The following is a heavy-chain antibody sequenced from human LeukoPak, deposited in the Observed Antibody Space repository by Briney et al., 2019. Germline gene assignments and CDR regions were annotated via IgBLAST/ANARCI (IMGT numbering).Heavy chain of an antibody. CDR2: IYHSGST. CDR3: ARSMTTVVRGGVHYFDY. Sequence: SETLSLTCTVSGYSISSGYYWGWIRQPPGKGLEWIGSIYHSGSTYYNPSLKSRVTISVDTSKNQFSLKLSSVTAADTAVYYCARSMTTVVRGGVHYFDYWGQGTLVTVSS. J-gene: IGHJ4*02. CDR1: GYSISSGYY. V-gene: IGHV4-38-2*02. D-gene: IGHD4-23*01.